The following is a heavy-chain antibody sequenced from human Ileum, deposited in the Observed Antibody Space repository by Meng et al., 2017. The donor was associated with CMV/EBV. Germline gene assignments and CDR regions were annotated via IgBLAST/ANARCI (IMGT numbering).Heavy chain of an antibody. J-gene: IGHJ5*02. CDR2: INHSGST. D-gene: IGHD3-3*01. CDR1: GGSFSGYY. V-gene: IGHV4-34*01. Sequence: SETLSPTCAVYGGSFSGYYWSWIRQPPGKGLEWIGEINHSGSTNYNPSLKSRVTISVDTSKNQFSLKLSSVTAADTAVYYCARGSFWSGYLYNWFDPWGQGTLVTVSS. CDR3: ARGSFWSGYLYNWFDP.